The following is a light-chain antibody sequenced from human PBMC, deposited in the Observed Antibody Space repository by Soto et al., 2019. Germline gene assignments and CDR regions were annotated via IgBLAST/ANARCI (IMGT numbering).Light chain of an antibody. CDR2: DAS. CDR3: QQYNSWPET. Sequence: EIVMTQSPGTLSVSTGERATLFCRASQSVRSSLAWYQQKPGQAPRLFIYDASTRATGIPARFSGSGSGTEFTLTISSLQSEDFAVYYCQQYNSWPETFGQGSKVAIK. CDR1: QSVRSS. V-gene: IGKV3-15*01. J-gene: IGKJ1*01.